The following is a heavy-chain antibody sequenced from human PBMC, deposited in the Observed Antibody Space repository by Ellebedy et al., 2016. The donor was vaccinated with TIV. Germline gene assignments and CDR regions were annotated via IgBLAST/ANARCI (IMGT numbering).Heavy chain of an antibody. CDR1: GYNFATYG. J-gene: IGHJ5*02. CDR3: ARFMDSSGWYGWFDP. Sequence: ASVKVSCKASGYNFATYGIIWVRQATGQGLESMGWITTHDGNTRYAQNLQGRVSMTTETSTSTAYMELRSLRSDDTAMYYCARFMDSSGWYGWFDPWGQGTLVTVSS. D-gene: IGHD6-19*01. V-gene: IGHV1-18*01. CDR2: ITTHDGNT.